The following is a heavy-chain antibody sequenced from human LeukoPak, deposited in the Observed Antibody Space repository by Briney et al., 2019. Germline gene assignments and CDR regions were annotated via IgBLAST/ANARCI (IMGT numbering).Heavy chain of an antibody. J-gene: IGHJ5*02. CDR2: ISGSGGST. CDR1: GFTFSSYA. V-gene: IGHV3-23*01. Sequence: GGSLRLSCAASGFTFSSYAMSRDRQAPGKGLEWVSAISGSGGSTYYADSVKGRFTISRDNSKNTLYLQMNSLRAEDTAVYYCARDVPHNWFDTWGQGTLVTVSS. CDR3: ARDVPHNWFDT.